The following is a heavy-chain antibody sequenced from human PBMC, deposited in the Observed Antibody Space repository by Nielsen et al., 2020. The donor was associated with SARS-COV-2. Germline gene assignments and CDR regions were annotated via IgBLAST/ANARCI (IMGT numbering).Heavy chain of an antibody. Sequence: WIRQPPGKGLEWIGYIYYSGSTNYNPSLKSRVTISVGTSKNQFSLKLSSVTAADTALYYCARERVGGITIFGVVTRYGMDVWGQGTTVTVSS. CDR3: ARERVGGITIFGVVTRYGMDV. J-gene: IGHJ6*02. D-gene: IGHD3-3*01. V-gene: IGHV4-61*06. CDR2: IYYSGST.